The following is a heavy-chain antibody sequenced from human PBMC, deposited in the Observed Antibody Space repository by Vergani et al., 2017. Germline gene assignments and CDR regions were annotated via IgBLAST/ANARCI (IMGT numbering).Heavy chain of an antibody. CDR1: GGSISSYY. V-gene: IGHV4-59*01. D-gene: IGHD3-10*01. J-gene: IGHJ3*02. Sequence: QVQLQESGPGLVKPSETLSLTCTVSGGSISSYYWSWIRQPPGKGLEWIGYIYYSGSTNYNPSLKSRVTISVDTSKNQFSLKLSSVTAADTAVYYCARHRDVLLWFGELLLHAFDIWGQGTMVTVSS. CDR2: IYYSGST. CDR3: ARHRDVLLWFGELLLHAFDI.